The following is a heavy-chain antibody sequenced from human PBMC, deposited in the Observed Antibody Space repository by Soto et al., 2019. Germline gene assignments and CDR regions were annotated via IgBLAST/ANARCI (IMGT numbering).Heavy chain of an antibody. CDR1: GFTFSTYS. CDR2: ISSSSSTI. D-gene: IGHD3-22*01. Sequence: GGYLRLSCAASGFTFSTYSMNWVRQAPGKGLEWVSYISSSSSTIFYTDSVKGRFTVSRDNAKNSLYLQMNSLRAEDTAVYYCASPTYYYDSSGLPACWGQGTLVTVSA. V-gene: IGHV3-48*01. CDR3: ASPTYYYDSSGLPAC. J-gene: IGHJ4*02.